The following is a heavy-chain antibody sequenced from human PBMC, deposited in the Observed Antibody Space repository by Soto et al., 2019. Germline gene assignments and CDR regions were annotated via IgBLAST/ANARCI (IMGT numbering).Heavy chain of an antibody. CDR2: ISYDGSNK. CDR1: GFTFSSYA. Sequence: LRLSCAASGFTFSSYAMHWVRQAPGKGLEWVAVISYDGSNKYYADSVKGRFTISRDNSKNTLYLQMNSLRAEDTAVYYCARDIAVAPINYYYYGMDVWGQGNTVTVSS. D-gene: IGHD6-19*01. J-gene: IGHJ6*02. CDR3: ARDIAVAPINYYYYGMDV. V-gene: IGHV3-30-3*01.